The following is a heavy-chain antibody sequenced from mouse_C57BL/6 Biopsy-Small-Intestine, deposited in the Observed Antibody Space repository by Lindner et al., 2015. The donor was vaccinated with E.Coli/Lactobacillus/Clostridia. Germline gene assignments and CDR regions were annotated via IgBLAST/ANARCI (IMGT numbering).Heavy chain of an antibody. CDR3: ARGNYGGNYFDY. D-gene: IGHD2-1*01. J-gene: IGHJ2*01. V-gene: IGHV5-17*01. CDR2: ISSDSNTI. CDR1: GFTFSDYG. Sequence: VQLQESGGGLVKPGGSLKLSCAASGFTFSDYGIHWVRQAPEEGLEWVAHISSDSNTIFYADTVKGRFTISRDNAKRTLFLQMTSLRSEDTAMYYCARGNYGGNYFDYWGQGTTLTVPS.